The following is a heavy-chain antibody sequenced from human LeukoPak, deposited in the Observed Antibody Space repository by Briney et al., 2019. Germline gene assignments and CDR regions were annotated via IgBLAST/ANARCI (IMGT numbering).Heavy chain of an antibody. CDR2: IYSGGST. CDR1: GFTVTTNY. D-gene: IGHD2-2*01. Sequence: PGGSLRLSCAVSGFTVTTNYMTWVRQASGKGLEWVSVIYSGGSTYYADSVKGRFTISRDNSKNTLYLQMNSLRAEDTALYYCARVSYQQAFDIWGQGTMVTVSS. V-gene: IGHV3-53*01. J-gene: IGHJ3*02. CDR3: ARVSYQQAFDI.